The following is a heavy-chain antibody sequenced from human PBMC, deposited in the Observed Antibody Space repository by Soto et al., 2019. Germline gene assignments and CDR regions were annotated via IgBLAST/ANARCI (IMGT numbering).Heavy chain of an antibody. CDR2: IDPSDSYT. Sequence: XXSLKISCKGSGYSFTTYWITWVRQMPGKGLEWMGRIDPSDSYTNYSPSFQGHVTISADKSISTAYLQWSSLKDSDTAMYYCARKVMAARWADAFDIWGQGTMVTVS. V-gene: IGHV5-10-1*01. CDR1: GYSFTTYW. CDR3: ARKVMAARWADAFDI. J-gene: IGHJ3*02. D-gene: IGHD5-12*01.